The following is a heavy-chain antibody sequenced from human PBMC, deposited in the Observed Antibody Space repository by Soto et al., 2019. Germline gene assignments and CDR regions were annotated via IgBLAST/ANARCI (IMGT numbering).Heavy chain of an antibody. CDR3: ERSITKTVSAMGY. Sequence: GGSLRLSCSASGFTFTSFAIHWVRQAPGKGLEWVAVISENGVNKYSAESVRGRFVTSRDNSKNTVELEMNSLRPEDTAIYFCERSITKTVSAMGYWGQGTLVTVSS. CDR2: ISENGVNK. V-gene: IGHV3-30*09. J-gene: IGHJ4*02. D-gene: IGHD1-20*01. CDR1: GFTFTSFA.